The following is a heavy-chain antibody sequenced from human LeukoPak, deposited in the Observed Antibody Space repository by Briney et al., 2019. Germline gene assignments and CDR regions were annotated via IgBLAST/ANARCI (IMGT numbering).Heavy chain of an antibody. J-gene: IGHJ3*02. CDR1: GGSFSTYY. V-gene: IGHV4-34*01. Sequence: SETLPLTCAVYGGSFSTYYWNWIRQSPGKGLEWIGVINHSGSTNSNPSLKSRVTILIDTSKNQFSLKLSSVTAADTAVYYCARFPCSGDSCYSGIRAFDIWGQGTMVIVSS. D-gene: IGHD2-15*01. CDR3: ARFPCSGDSCYSGIRAFDI. CDR2: INHSGST.